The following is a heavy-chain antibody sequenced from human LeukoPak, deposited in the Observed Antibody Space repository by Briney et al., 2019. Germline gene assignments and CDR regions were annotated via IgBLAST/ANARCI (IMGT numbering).Heavy chain of an antibody. D-gene: IGHD4-17*01. Sequence: PGESLRLSCAASVYTFTSYSMNWVRQAPWKGLEWVSYISSSGSTIYYADSVKGRFTISRDNAKNSLYLQMNSLRAEDTAVYYCARMAHDYGDPFDPWGQGTLVTVSS. CDR2: ISSSGSTI. CDR1: VYTFTSYS. V-gene: IGHV3-48*04. J-gene: IGHJ5*02. CDR3: ARMAHDYGDPFDP.